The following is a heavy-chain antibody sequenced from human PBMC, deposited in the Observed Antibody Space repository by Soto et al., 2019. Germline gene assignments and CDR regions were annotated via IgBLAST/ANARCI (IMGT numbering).Heavy chain of an antibody. J-gene: IGHJ4*01. Sequence: EVHVEESGGNLVQPGGSLRLSCAASGFTFSRYWMTWVRQAPGKGLEWLADINQKGCETYYVDSVKGRFSISRDNVKKTVYLQITSLRAEDTEVYYCGHVGDGYVSSAVECWGQGTLVNVSS. CDR1: GFTFSRYW. CDR3: GHVGDGYVSSAVEC. D-gene: IGHD3-10*01. V-gene: IGHV3-7*02. CDR2: INQKGCET.